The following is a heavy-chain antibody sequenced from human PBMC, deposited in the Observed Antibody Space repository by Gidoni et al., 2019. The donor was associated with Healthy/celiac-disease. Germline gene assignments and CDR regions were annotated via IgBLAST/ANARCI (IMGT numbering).Heavy chain of an antibody. Sequence: QVQLVQSGAEVKTPGSSEKVSCEAAGGTLSRDTISWVRQAPGQGLEWMGRIIPILGIANYAQKFQGRVTITADKSTSTAYMELSSLRSEDTAVYYCARALIGDYGGNSGAFDIWGQGTMVTVSS. D-gene: IGHD4-17*01. V-gene: IGHV1-69*02. CDR2: IIPILGIA. CDR3: ARALIGDYGGNSGAFDI. J-gene: IGHJ3*02. CDR1: GGTLSRDT.